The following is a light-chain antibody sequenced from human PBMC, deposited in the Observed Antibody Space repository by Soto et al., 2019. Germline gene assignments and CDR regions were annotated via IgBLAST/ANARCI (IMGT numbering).Light chain of an antibody. Sequence: QSALTQAASVSGSPGQSITISCTGTSSDVGGYNYVSWYQQHPGKAPKLMIYDVSNRPSGVSNRFSGSKSGNTASLTISGLQAEDEADYYCSLYTNSSTYVFGTGTKVTVL. V-gene: IGLV2-14*01. J-gene: IGLJ1*01. CDR3: SLYTNSSTYV. CDR1: SSDVGGYNY. CDR2: DVS.